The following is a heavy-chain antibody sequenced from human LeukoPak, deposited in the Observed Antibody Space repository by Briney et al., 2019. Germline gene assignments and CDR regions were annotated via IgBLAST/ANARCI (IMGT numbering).Heavy chain of an antibody. CDR3: TAILYCSGGTCYSH. Sequence: GGPVTLFCAASRLAFSNAWMHWLRQPPGKGREWVGRIKSETDGGTTDYAAPVKGRFTISRDDSKNTLYLQMNSLKTEDTAVYYCTAILYCSGGTCYSHWGQGTLVTVSS. CDR2: IKSETDGGTT. V-gene: IGHV3-15*01. D-gene: IGHD2-15*01. J-gene: IGHJ4*02. CDR1: RLAFSNAW.